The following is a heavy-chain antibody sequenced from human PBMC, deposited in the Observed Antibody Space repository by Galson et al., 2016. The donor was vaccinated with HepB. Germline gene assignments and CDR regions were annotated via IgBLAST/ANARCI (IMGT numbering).Heavy chain of an antibody. Sequence: QSGAEVKKPGESLRISCKGSGYSFTNYFITWVRQVPGQGLEWMGRIDPIDSYTNYSPSFQGHVTISTDKSINTAYLQWSSLKASDTAIYYCARFGDPIGRAKIDLWGQGTLVTVSS. CDR1: GYSFTNYF. D-gene: IGHD3-10*01. J-gene: IGHJ5*02. CDR3: ARFGDPIGRAKIDL. CDR2: IDPIDSYT. V-gene: IGHV5-10-1*01.